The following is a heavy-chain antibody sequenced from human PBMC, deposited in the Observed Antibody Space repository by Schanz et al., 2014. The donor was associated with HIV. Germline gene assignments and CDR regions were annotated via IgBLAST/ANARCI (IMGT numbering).Heavy chain of an antibody. CDR2: MSYDGFSK. J-gene: IGHJ4*02. V-gene: IGHV3-30*03. CDR3: AREGGTSGRNGYFDS. CDR1: GFTFSTYG. D-gene: IGHD6-19*01. Sequence: QVQLVESGGGLVKPGRSLRLSCAASGFTFSTYGMHWVRQGPGKGLEWVAAMSYDGFSKYYADSVKGRFTISRDYSKNSLDLEVSSLRTEDTAIYFCAREGGTSGRNGYFDSWGQGALVTVSS.